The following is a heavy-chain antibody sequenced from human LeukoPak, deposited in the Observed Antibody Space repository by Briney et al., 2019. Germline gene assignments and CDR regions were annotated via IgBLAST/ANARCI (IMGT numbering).Heavy chain of an antibody. D-gene: IGHD3-10*01. V-gene: IGHV3-21*04. Sequence: GGSLRLSCAASGFTFSSHSMTWVRQAPGKGLEWVSSISSSSNYIYYADSVKGRFTISRDNSKNTLYLQMNSLRAEDTAVYYCARGFGRPWGQGTLVTVSS. CDR3: ARGFGRP. J-gene: IGHJ5*02. CDR1: GFTFSSHS. CDR2: ISSSSNYI.